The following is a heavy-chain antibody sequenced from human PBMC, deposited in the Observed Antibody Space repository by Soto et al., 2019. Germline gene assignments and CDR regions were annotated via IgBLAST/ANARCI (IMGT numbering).Heavy chain of an antibody. CDR2: MNPNSGNT. D-gene: IGHD2-2*01. CDR1: GYTFTSYD. J-gene: IGHJ4*02. Sequence: ASVKVSCKASGYTFTSYDINWVRQATGQGLEWMGWMNPNSGNTGYAQKFQGRVTMTRNTSISTAYMELSSLRSEDTAVYYCARERCSRTSRLYYFDYCGQGTLVTVCS. V-gene: IGHV1-8*01. CDR3: ARERCSRTSRLYYFDY.